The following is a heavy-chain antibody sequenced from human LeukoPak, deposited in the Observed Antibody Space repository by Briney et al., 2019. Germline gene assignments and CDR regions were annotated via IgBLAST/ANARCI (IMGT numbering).Heavy chain of an antibody. Sequence: ASVKVSCKASGYTFTSYGISWVRQAPGRGLEWMGWISAYNGNTNYAQKLQGRVTMTTDTSTSTAYMELRSLRSDDTAVYYCVLYYYEPDAFDIWGQGTMVTVSS. J-gene: IGHJ3*02. CDR3: VLYYYEPDAFDI. D-gene: IGHD3-22*01. CDR2: ISAYNGNT. V-gene: IGHV1-18*01. CDR1: GYTFTSYG.